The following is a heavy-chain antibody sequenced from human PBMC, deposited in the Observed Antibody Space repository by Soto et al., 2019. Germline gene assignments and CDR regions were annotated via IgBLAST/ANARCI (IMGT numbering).Heavy chain of an antibody. CDR1: GFTFDVYA. D-gene: IGHD6-13*01. CDR2: INYHSGSV. J-gene: IGHJ4*02. CDR3: AKDISLRGWVYLVVEY. Sequence: EVQLVESGGGWVQPGRSLRLSCAASGFTFDVYAMHWVRQAPGKGLEWVSGINYHSGSVGYADSVKGRFTISRDNAKNSLHLQMNSLRAEDTAVYYCAKDISLRGWVYLVVEYWGQRTLVSVSP. V-gene: IGHV3-9*01.